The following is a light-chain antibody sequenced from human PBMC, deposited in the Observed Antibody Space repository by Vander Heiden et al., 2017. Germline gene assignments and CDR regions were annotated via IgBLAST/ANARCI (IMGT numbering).Light chain of an antibody. J-gene: IGLJ1*01. Sequence: SSELTQDPGVSVALGQTVRITCQGDSLRSYYASWYQQKPGQAPVLVIYAKNNRPSGIPDRFSGSSSGNTASLTITGAQPEDEADYYCNSHDRSGNLYVFGSGTKVTVV. V-gene: IGLV3-19*01. CDR1: SLRSYY. CDR3: NSHDRSGNLYV. CDR2: AKN.